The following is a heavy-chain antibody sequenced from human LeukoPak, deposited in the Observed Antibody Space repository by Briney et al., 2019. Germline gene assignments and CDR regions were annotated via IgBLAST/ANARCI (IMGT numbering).Heavy chain of an antibody. V-gene: IGHV3-30*03. J-gene: IGHJ4*02. D-gene: IGHD3-10*01. Sequence: GGSLRLSCAASGFTFSSYGMHWVRQAPGKGLEWVAVISYEGSNKYYADSVKGRFTISRDNSKNTLYLQMNSLRAEDTAVYYCSHGSGSYYKRGYYFDYWGQGTLVTVSS. CDR2: ISYEGSNK. CDR1: GFTFSSYG. CDR3: SHGSGSYYKRGYYFDY.